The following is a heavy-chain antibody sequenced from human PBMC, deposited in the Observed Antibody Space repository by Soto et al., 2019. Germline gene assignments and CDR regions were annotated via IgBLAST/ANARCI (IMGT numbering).Heavy chain of an antibody. CDR1: EFTFSNYA. V-gene: IGHV3-23*01. CDR3: AKNPGYYYDSTGYHFDY. CDR2: ISYGGGTT. J-gene: IGHJ4*02. Sequence: AGGSLRLSCAASEFTFSNYAMSWVRQAPGKGLEWVSAISYGGGTTYYADSVKGRFTISRDNSKNTLYLQMNSLRAEDTAVYYCAKNPGYYYDSTGYHFDYWGQGNLVTVS. D-gene: IGHD3-22*01.